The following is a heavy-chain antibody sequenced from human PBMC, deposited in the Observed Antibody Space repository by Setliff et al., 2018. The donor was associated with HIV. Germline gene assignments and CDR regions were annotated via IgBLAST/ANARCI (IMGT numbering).Heavy chain of an antibody. V-gene: IGHV4-39*01. CDR2: FFHNFIT. D-gene: IGHD3-3*01. CDR3: ARTSLGVERLDF. J-gene: IGHJ4*02. Sequence: SETLSLTCTVSGGSITSSISDATYYWGWIRQSPARGLEWIGSFFHNFITSYNPSLESRVTISVDTSKNQFTLRMTSVTAADTAVYYCARTSLGVERLDFWGQGRLVTVSS. CDR1: GGSITSSISDATYY.